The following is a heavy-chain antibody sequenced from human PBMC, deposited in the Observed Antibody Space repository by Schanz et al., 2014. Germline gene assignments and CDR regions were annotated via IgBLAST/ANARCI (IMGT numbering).Heavy chain of an antibody. CDR3: ARSAGRDFWSGYYTRFDY. Sequence: QVQLVQSGAEVKKPGASVRVSCKASGYTFTTYAMSWVRQAPGQGLEWVGWISVYTGNTKYGQKVQGRVTMTADTSTSTVYMALTDLRSDDTAVYYCARSAGRDFWSGYYTRFDYWGQGTLVTVSS. D-gene: IGHD3-3*01. J-gene: IGHJ4*02. CDR1: GYTFTTYA. CDR2: ISVYTGNT. V-gene: IGHV1-18*01.